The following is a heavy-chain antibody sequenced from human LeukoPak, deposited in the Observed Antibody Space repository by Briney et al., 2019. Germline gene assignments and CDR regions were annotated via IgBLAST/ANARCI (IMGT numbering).Heavy chain of an antibody. D-gene: IGHD1-1*01. Sequence: GGSLRLSCAASGFTFSSYAMSWVRHAPGKGREWVSAISGSCGSTYRADSVKGRFTISRDNSKNTLYLQMNSLGAEDTAVYYCAKAWYNWNDEGYWGQGTLVTVSS. CDR3: AKAWYNWNDEGY. CDR1: GFTFSSYA. J-gene: IGHJ4*02. CDR2: ISGSCGST. V-gene: IGHV3-23*01.